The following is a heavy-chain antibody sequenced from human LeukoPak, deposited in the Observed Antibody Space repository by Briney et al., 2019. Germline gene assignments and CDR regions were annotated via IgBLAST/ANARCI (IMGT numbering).Heavy chain of an antibody. CDR1: GFTFSSYS. CDR2: ISSSSSYI. D-gene: IGHD6-13*01. Sequence: GGSLRLSCAASGFTFSSYSMNWVRQAPGKGLEWVSSISSSSSYIYYADSVKGRFTISRDNAKNSLYLQMNSLRAEDTAVYYCARDKEGYSSSWYSGYWGQGTLVTVSS. V-gene: IGHV3-21*01. CDR3: ARDKEGYSSSWYSGY. J-gene: IGHJ4*02.